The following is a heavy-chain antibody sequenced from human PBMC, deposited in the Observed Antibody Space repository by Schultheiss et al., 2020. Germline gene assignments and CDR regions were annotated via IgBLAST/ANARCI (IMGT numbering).Heavy chain of an antibody. J-gene: IGHJ6*02. CDR2: IVVGSGNT. CDR3: AAWIVAGGRWDFYYYYAMDV. CDR1: GFTFSGSA. V-gene: IGHV1-58*01. Sequence: SVKVSCKASGFTFSGSAVQWVRQARGQRLEWIGWIVVGSGNTHHAQKFQERVTITRDMSTSTAYMELSSLRSEDTAVYYCAAWIVAGGRWDFYYYYAMDVWGQGTTVTVSS. D-gene: IGHD6-13*01.